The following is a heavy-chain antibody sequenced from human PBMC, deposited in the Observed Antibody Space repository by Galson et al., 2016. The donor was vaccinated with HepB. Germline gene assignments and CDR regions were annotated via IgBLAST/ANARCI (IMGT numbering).Heavy chain of an antibody. D-gene: IGHD1-1*01. CDR1: GFTLSSYW. J-gene: IGHJ4*02. CDR3: ARGEGRYTDY. V-gene: IGHV3-74*01. CDR2: INRDGSSA. Sequence: SLRLSCAASGFTLSSYWMHWVRQTPGKGLVWVSRINRDGSSANYADSVKGRFTISRDNAKNTLFQQINSLRAEDTAVYYCARGEGRYTDYWGQVTLVTVSS.